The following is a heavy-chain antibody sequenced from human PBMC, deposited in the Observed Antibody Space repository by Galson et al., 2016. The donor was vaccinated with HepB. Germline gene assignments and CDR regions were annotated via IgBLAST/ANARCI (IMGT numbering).Heavy chain of an antibody. D-gene: IGHD2-15*01. V-gene: IGHV3-21*06. CDR3: TTSGRGGYETESYFDF. CDR2: ISSSSGSI. CDR1: GFTFSIYS. J-gene: IGHJ4*02. Sequence: SLRLSCAASGFTFSIYSVNWVRQAPGKGLEWVSSISSSSGSIYYADSVRGRSTISRDNAKNSLFLQMNRLRAEDTAVYYCTTSGRGGYETESYFDFWGQGTLVTVSS.